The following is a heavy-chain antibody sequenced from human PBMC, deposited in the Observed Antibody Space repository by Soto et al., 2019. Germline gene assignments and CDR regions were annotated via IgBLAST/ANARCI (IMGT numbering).Heavy chain of an antibody. J-gene: IGHJ6*02. Sequence: ASVKVSCKASGYTFTDYYLHWVRQAPGQGHEWMGWINPKSGATHYSQKFQGWVTVTRDTSISTANMEVSRLTSDDTAVYYCARDSSGYGGYYYYGMDVCGQGTTVTVSS. CDR1: GYTFTDYY. D-gene: IGHD3-22*01. V-gene: IGHV1-2*04. CDR3: ARDSSGYGGYYYYGMDV. CDR2: INPKSGAT.